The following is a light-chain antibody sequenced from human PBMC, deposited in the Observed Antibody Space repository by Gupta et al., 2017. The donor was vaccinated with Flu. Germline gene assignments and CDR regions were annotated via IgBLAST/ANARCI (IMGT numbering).Light chain of an antibody. CDR3: QQSYTTPVT. CDR1: QSISSY. V-gene: IGKV1-39*01. J-gene: IGKJ4*01. Sequence: DIQMTQSPSSLSASVGDRVTSTCRASQSISSYLNWYQQTPGKAPKFLIYSASNLQSGVSSRFSGSGSGTDFTLTISSLQPEDFATYYCQQSYTTPVTFGRGTKVEIK. CDR2: SAS.